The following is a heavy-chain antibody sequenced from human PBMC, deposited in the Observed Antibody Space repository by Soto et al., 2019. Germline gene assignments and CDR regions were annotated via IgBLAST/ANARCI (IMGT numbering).Heavy chain of an antibody. CDR3: ATLQAAAGDNALPFDY. CDR1: GYSFTSYW. D-gene: IGHD6-13*01. V-gene: IGHV5-10-1*01. Sequence: EVQLVQSGAEVKKPGESLRISCKGSGYSFTSYWISWVRQMPGKGLEWMGRIDPSDSYTNYSPSFQVHVTISADKSTSTAYLQWSSLKASDTAMYYCATLQAAAGDNALPFDYWGQGTLVTVSS. J-gene: IGHJ4*02. CDR2: IDPSDSYT.